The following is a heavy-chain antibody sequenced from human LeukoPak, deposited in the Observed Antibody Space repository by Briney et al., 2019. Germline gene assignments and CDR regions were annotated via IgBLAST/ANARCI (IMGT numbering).Heavy chain of an antibody. J-gene: IGHJ5*02. CDR3: ARLVTGTTVINSGWFDP. CDR1: GITVSGNY. CDR2: IYSGGNT. Sequence: GGSLRLSCAASGITVSGNYMAWVRQAPGKGLEWASVIYSGGNTYHADSVKGRFSISRDNSKNTVYLQMNGLRVEDTAVYYCARLVTGTTVINSGWFDPWGRGTLVTVSS. D-gene: IGHD4-23*01. V-gene: IGHV3-66*04.